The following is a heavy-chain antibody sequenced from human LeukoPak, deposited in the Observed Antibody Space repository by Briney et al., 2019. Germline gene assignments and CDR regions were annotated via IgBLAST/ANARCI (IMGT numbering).Heavy chain of an antibody. CDR3: ASDSPAPPYPKKEYPIGDY. CDR2: TRSSGTCI. J-gene: IGHJ4*02. CDR1: GFTLRSYR. Sequence: GGSMTLSCAASGFTLRSYRMMWARPARGKGLVWVAYTRSSGTCIYSADSVKGRFTISRDDAKNSLYLQVNSLRDEDTAVYYCASDSPAPPYPKKEYPIGDYWGQGTLVAVSS. V-gene: IGHV3-48*02. D-gene: IGHD2-2*01.